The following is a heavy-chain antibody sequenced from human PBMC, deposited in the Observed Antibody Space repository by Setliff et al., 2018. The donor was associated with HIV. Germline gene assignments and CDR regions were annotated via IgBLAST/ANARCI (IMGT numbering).Heavy chain of an antibody. CDR1: GYAISSGYY. V-gene: IGHV4-38-2*01. CDR3: ARLTTTYYYDSSAYYHPV. J-gene: IGHJ4*02. CDR2: IYARGST. D-gene: IGHD3-22*01. Sequence: NPSETLSLTCAVSGYAISSGYYWGWIRRPPGKGLEWIGSIYARGSTYYNPSLKSRVTISVDTSKNQFSLKLSSVTAADTAVYYCARLTTTYYYDSSAYYHPVWGQGTLVTVSS.